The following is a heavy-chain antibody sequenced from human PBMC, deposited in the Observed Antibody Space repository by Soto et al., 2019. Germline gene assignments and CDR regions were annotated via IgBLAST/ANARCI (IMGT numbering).Heavy chain of an antibody. CDR3: ARDYYDSSGYLLSFDY. J-gene: IGHJ4*02. D-gene: IGHD3-22*01. CDR2: ISSSSSYI. CDR1: GFTFSSYS. Sequence: ESGGGLVKPGGSLRLSCAASGFTFSSYSMNWVRQAPGKGLEWVSSISSSSSYIYYADSVKGRFTISRDNAKNSLYLQMNSLRAEDTAVYYCARDYYDSSGYLLSFDYWGQGTLVTVSS. V-gene: IGHV3-21*01.